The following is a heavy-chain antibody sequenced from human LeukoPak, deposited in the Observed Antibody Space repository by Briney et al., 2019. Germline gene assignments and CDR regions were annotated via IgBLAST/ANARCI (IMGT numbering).Heavy chain of an antibody. CDR2: ISAYNGNT. CDR1: GYTFTSYG. J-gene: IGHJ6*02. Sequence: ASVKVSCKASGYTFTSYGISWVRQAPGQGLEWMGWISAYNGNTNYAQKLQGRVTMTTDTSTSTAYMELRSLRSDDTAVYYCARDVNWNAPVGYYYYGMDVWGQGTTVTVSS. D-gene: IGHD1-1*01. V-gene: IGHV1-18*01. CDR3: ARDVNWNAPVGYYYYGMDV.